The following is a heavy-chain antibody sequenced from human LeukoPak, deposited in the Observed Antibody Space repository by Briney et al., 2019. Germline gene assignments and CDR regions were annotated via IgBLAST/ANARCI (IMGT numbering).Heavy chain of an antibody. CDR2: INHSGST. V-gene: IGHV4-34*01. J-gene: IGHJ4*02. D-gene: IGHD3-10*01. CDR3: ARVGTYGSGSYLSWLDY. CDR1: GGSLSGYY. Sequence: SETLSLTCAVYGGSLSGYYWSWIRQPPGKGLEWIGEINHSGSTNYNPSLKSRVTISVDTSKNQLSLKLSSMTAADTAVYYCARVGTYGSGSYLSWLDYWGQGTLVTVSS.